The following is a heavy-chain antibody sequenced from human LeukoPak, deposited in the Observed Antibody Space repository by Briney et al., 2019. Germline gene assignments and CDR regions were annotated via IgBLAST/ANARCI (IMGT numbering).Heavy chain of an antibody. CDR3: ARVRAYYGSGSYSLDYYYYYMDV. CDR2: IYYIGRT. D-gene: IGHD3-10*01. V-gene: IGHV4-31*03. J-gene: IGHJ6*03. Sequence: SQTLSLPGTVSGGPISSGGYYGSWIRQHPGKALEWIGYIYYIGRTYYNPSLKSRVTISVDTSKNQFSLKLSSVTAADTAVYYCARVRAYYGSGSYSLDYYYYYMDVWGKGTTVTVSS. CDR1: GGPISSGGYY.